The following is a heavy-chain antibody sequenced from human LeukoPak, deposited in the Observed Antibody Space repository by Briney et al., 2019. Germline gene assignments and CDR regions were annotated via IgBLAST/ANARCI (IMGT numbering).Heavy chain of an antibody. V-gene: IGHV3-23*01. CDR2: ISGSGGST. CDR3: AKVYFDILTGYYRGPNFDY. CDR1: GFTFSNYA. D-gene: IGHD3-9*01. Sequence: PGGSLRLSCAASGFTFSNYAMNWVRQAPGKGLEWVSSISGSGGSTYYADSVKGRFTISRDNSKNTLYLQMDTLRAEDSAVYYCAKVYFDILTGYYRGPNFDYWGQGTLVTVSS. J-gene: IGHJ4*02.